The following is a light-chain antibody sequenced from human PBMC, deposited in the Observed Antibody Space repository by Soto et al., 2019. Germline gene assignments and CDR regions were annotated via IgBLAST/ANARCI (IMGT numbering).Light chain of an antibody. Sequence: QSSLPKPPSASGSPGQSVTISCTGTSSDVGGYDYVSWYQQHPGKAPKLMIYEVTIRPSGVSDRFSGSKSGNTASLTVSGLQAEDEADYYCSSYTGGNPSFVFGTGNKFTV. J-gene: IGLJ1*01. CDR3: SSYTGGNPSFV. CDR2: EVT. V-gene: IGLV2-8*01. CDR1: SSDVGGYDY.